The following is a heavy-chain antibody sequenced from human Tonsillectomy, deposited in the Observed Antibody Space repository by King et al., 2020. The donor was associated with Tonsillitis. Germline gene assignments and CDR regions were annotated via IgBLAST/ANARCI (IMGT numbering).Heavy chain of an antibody. Sequence: VQLQQWGAGLLKPSETLSLTCAVYGGSFSDYYWSWIRQPPGKGLEWIGEINHSGSTNYNPSLKSRVTLSVDTSENQFSLKLSSVTAADTAVYYCARTPLYGVAYFDYWGQGTLVTVPS. CDR2: INHSGST. D-gene: IGHD4-17*01. CDR1: GGSFSDYY. CDR3: ARTPLYGVAYFDY. J-gene: IGHJ4*02. V-gene: IGHV4-34*01.